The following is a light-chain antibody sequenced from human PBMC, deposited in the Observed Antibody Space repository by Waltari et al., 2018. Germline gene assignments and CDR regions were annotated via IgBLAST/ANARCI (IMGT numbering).Light chain of an antibody. Sequence: ITCRASQGICNYLAWYQQKPGKVPKLLISGASALQSGVPSRFSGSGSGTDFTLTISSLQPEDVGTYYCQKSKRAPFTFVQGTKLEI. CDR2: GAS. CDR1: QGICNY. CDR3: QKSKRAPFT. V-gene: IGKV1-27*01. J-gene: IGKJ2*01.